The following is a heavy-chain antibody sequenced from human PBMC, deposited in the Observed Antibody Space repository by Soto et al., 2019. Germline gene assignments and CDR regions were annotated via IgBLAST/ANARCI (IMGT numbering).Heavy chain of an antibody. Sequence: QVQLQESGPGLVKPSQTLSLTCTVSGGSISSGGYYWSWIRQHPGKGLEWIGYVYYSVSTYYNPYLNSRVTISVDTSKNQFALKLSSVTAAATAVYYCARSHHYDILTGYPEGWFDPWGQGTLVPVSS. V-gene: IGHV4-31*03. J-gene: IGHJ5*02. D-gene: IGHD3-9*01. CDR3: ARSHHYDILTGYPEGWFDP. CDR2: VYYSVST. CDR1: GGSISSGGYY.